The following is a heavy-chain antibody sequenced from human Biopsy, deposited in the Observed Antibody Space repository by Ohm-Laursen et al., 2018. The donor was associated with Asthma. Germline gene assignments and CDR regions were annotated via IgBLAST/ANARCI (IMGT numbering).Heavy chain of an antibody. CDR2: ISYDGSNK. D-gene: IGHD6-13*01. J-gene: IGHJ4*02. CDR1: RFNFRSYG. Sequence: SLRLSCAASRFNFRSYGMHWVRQAPGKGLEWLAIISYDGSNKVYADSVKGRFTISRDNAKNSLYLQMNSLRAEDTAVYYCARDRGIAAAGTEFDYWGQGTLVTVSS. CDR3: ARDRGIAAAGTEFDY. V-gene: IGHV3-30*03.